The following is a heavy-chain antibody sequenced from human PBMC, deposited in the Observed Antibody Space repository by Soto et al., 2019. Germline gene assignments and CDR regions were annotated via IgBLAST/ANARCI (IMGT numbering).Heavy chain of an antibody. V-gene: IGHV1-46*01. CDR2: INPSGGST. CDR1: GYTFTRNY. Sequence: GASLKVSCKASGYTFTRNYMHWVLQAPGQGLEWMGIINPSGGSTSYAQKFQGRVTMTRDTSTSTVYMELSSLRSEDTAVYYCARIELDVFDIWGQGTMVNVSS. CDR3: ARIELDVFDI. D-gene: IGHD3-10*01. J-gene: IGHJ3*02.